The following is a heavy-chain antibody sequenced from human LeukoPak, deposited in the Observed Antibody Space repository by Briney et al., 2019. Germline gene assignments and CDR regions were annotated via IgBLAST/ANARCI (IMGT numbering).Heavy chain of an antibody. D-gene: IGHD6-13*01. V-gene: IGHV3-30*04. CDR2: ISYDGSNK. J-gene: IGHJ5*02. Sequence: GGSLRLSCAASGLTFSSYAMHWVRQAPGKGLEWVAVISYDGSNKYYADSVKGRFTISRDKSKNTLDLQMNSLRAEDTAVYYCAKDGSITAAGGFDPWGQGTLVTVSS. CDR1: GLTFSSYA. CDR3: AKDGSITAAGGFDP.